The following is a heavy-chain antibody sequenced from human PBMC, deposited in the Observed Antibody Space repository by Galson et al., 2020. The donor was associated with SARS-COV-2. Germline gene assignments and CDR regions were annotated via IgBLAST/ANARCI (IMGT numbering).Heavy chain of an antibody. CDR2: HNCSGST. D-gene: IGHD3-10*01. Sequence: SETLSLTCTVSGGSISSSSYYWGRLRPPPGQGLEWIGSHNCSGSTYYNPYIQSRITISVDTSKNQFSLKLSSVTAADPAVYYCARHSSEGYYGPANWFDPWGHGTLVTVSS. CDR1: GGSISSSSYY. V-gene: IGHV4-39*01. CDR3: ARHSSEGYYGPANWFDP. J-gene: IGHJ5*02.